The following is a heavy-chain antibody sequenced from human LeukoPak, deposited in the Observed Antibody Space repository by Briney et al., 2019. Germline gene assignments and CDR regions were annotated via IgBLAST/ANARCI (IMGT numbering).Heavy chain of an antibody. D-gene: IGHD1-26*01. CDR1: GFTVSSNY. Sequence: GGSLRLSCAASGFTVSSNYMSWVRQAPGKGLEWVSVIYSGGSTYYADSVKGRFTISRDNSKNTLYLQMNSLRAEDAAVYYCARGGSYYPFDYWGQGTLVTVSS. J-gene: IGHJ4*02. CDR2: IYSGGST. CDR3: ARGGSYYPFDY. V-gene: IGHV3-66*02.